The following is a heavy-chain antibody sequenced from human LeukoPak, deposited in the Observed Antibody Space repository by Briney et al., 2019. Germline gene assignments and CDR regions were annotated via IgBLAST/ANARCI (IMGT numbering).Heavy chain of an antibody. V-gene: IGHV3-48*03. CDR1: GLGISIFE. D-gene: IGHD6-19*01. CDR2: ISPDTRAI. J-gene: IGHJ5*02. Sequence: PGGSLRLSCAASGLGISIFEMSWVRQAPGKGLEWVSFISPDTRAIHYADSVKGRFTISRDSATNSLYLQMNNLRSEDTAVYYCATSLSGWFGPSANHWGQGTLVTVSS. CDR3: ATSLSGWFGPSANH.